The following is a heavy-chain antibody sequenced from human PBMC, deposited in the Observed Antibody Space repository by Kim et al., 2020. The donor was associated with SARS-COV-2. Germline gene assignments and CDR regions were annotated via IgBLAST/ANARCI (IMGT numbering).Heavy chain of an antibody. CDR1: GGSFSGYY. D-gene: IGHD3-10*01. V-gene: IGHV4-34*01. Sequence: SETLSLTCGVYGGSFSGYYWSWIRQPPGKGMEWIGEINHSGSTNYNPSLKSRVTISVDTSKNHFSLQLNSVTDADTAVSYCARGRLVYYYGSGTYSSNFDYWGQGPLDTVSS. CDR3: ARGRLVYYYGSGTYSSNFDY. CDR2: INHSGST. J-gene: IGHJ4*02.